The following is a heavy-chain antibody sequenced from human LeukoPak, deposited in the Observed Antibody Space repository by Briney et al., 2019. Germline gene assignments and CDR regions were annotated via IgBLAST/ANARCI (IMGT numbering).Heavy chain of an antibody. V-gene: IGHV3-15*01. CDR2: IKSKTDGGTT. CDR3: TTDPPTWSGFYLGGDWFDP. CDR1: GFTFSNAW. D-gene: IGHD3-3*01. Sequence: GGSLRLSCAASGFTFSNAWMSRVRQAPGKGLEWVGRIKSKTDGGTTDYAAPVKGRFTISRDDSKNTLYLQMNSLKTEDTAVYYCTTDPPTWSGFYLGGDWFDPWGQGTLVTVSS. J-gene: IGHJ5*02.